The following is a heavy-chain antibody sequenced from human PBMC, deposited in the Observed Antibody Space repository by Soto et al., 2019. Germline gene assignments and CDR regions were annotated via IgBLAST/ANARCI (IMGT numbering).Heavy chain of an antibody. Sequence: VQLVQSGAEVKKPGASVKVSCKSSGDSFNDYYLHWVRQAPGQGLEWIGWINPNSGVTKYAQKFQGWVTMTRDTSIRTVYMELSRLRSDDTAVYYCARESGGATATLDYYYFYMDVWGKGTTVTVSS. D-gene: IGHD5-12*01. J-gene: IGHJ6*03. CDR2: INPNSGVT. CDR1: GDSFNDYY. CDR3: ARESGGATATLDYYYFYMDV. V-gene: IGHV1-2*04.